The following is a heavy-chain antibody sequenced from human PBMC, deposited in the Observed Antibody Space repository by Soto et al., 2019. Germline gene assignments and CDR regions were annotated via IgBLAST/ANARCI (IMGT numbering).Heavy chain of an antibody. J-gene: IGHJ4*02. Sequence: GGSLRLSCAASGFTFSSYAMHWVRQAPGKGLEWVAVISYDGCNKYYADSVKGRFTISRDNSKNTLYLQMNSLRAEDTAVYYCARRSLRDYTGPFDYWGQGTLVTVSS. CDR2: ISYDGCNK. CDR3: ARRSLRDYTGPFDY. D-gene: IGHD4-17*01. V-gene: IGHV3-30-3*01. CDR1: GFTFSSYA.